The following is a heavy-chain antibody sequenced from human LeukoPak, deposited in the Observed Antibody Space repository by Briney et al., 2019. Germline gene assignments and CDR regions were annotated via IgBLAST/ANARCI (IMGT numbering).Heavy chain of an antibody. J-gene: IGHJ6*03. Sequence: GGSLRLSCAASGFTFSSYWMSWVRQAPGKGLEWVANIKQDGSEKYYVDSVKGRFTISRDNAKNSLYLQMNSLRAEDTAVYYCARDTLLGVVISPEYYMDVWGKGTTVTVS. CDR2: IKQDGSEK. V-gene: IGHV3-7*01. D-gene: IGHD3-3*01. CDR3: ARDTLLGVVISPEYYMDV. CDR1: GFTFSSYW.